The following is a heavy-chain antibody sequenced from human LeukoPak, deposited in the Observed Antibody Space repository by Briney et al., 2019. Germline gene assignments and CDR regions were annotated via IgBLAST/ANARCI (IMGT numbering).Heavy chain of an antibody. CDR2: IRSKANNYAT. D-gene: IGHD3-10*01. J-gene: IGHJ4*02. Sequence: GGSLRLSCEASGFMFSGSPMHWVRQASGKGLEWVGHIRSKANNYATIYAASVKGRFTISRDDSRNTAYLQMNSLKTEDTAVYYCARPSRYGSGTDYYFDSWGRGTLVTVSS. V-gene: IGHV3-73*01. CDR1: GFMFSGSP. CDR3: ARPSRYGSGTDYYFDS.